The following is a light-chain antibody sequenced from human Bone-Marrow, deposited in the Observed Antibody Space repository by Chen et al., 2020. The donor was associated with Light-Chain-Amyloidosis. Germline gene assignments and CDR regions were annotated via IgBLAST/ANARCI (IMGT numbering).Light chain of an antibody. J-gene: IGLJ1*01. CDR2: AVR. V-gene: IGLV2-14*01. CDR3: SSYTGATDNFV. Sequence: QSALTQPASVSGFPGQSITISCRGSNLDVGGYNYVSWYQQHPGKVPKRISYAVRNRPSGISNRFSGSKSGNTASLTISGLQAEDEADYYCSSYTGATDNFVFGTGTKVTVL. CDR1: NLDVGGYNY.